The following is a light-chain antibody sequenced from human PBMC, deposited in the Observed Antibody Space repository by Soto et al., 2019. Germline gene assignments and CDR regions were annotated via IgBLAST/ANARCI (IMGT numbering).Light chain of an antibody. CDR3: EQRSNRPPVT. J-gene: IGKJ4*01. Sequence: EIVLTQSPATLSLSPGERATLSCRASQSINRHLAWYRQKPGQAPRLLIYDASNRATGIPARFSGSGSGTDFTLTISSLEPEDFGVYYCEQRSNRPPVTFGGGTKLDSK. CDR1: QSINRH. CDR2: DAS. V-gene: IGKV3-11*01.